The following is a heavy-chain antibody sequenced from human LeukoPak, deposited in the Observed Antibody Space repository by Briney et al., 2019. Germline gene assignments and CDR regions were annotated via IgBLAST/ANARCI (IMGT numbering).Heavy chain of an antibody. CDR3: ARDIAGCSGGSCYSGSWFDP. D-gene: IGHD2-15*01. Sequence: GGSLRLSCAASGFTFSRYAMNWVRQAPGKGLEWVSAISGSGDDTYYADSVKGRFTISRDNSKNMLYLQMNSLRAEDTAVYYCARDIAGCSGGSCYSGSWFDPWGQGTLVTVSS. V-gene: IGHV3-23*01. CDR1: GFTFSRYA. J-gene: IGHJ5*02. CDR2: ISGSGDDT.